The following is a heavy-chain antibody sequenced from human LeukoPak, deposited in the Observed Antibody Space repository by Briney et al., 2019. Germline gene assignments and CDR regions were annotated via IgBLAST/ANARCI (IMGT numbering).Heavy chain of an antibody. J-gene: IGHJ4*02. Sequence: GKSLRLSCAASGFTFSSYGMHWVRQAPGKGLEWVASISNDGSNKYYADSVKGRFTISRDNSKNTVYLQMNSLRAEDTAVYYCKYGDYSGVDYWGQGNLVTVSS. CDR2: ISNDGSNK. V-gene: IGHV3-30*03. CDR3: KYGDYSGVDY. CDR1: GFTFSSYG. D-gene: IGHD4-17*01.